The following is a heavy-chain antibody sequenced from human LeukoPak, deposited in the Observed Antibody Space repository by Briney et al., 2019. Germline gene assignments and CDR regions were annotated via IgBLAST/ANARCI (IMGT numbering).Heavy chain of an antibody. V-gene: IGHV1-46*01. CDR2: INPSGGST. CDR1: GDTLPSYC. Sequence: GASVSVSCKLSGDTLPSYCMQWVRQAPGPGLEWMGVINPSGGSTTYAQNFQDRVTMTRATSTSTVYMELSSLRSEDSAVNYWGKLSYPDSLSGWGQGTLVTVTS. D-gene: IGHD1-14*01. J-gene: IGHJ4*02. CDR3: GKLSYPDSLSG.